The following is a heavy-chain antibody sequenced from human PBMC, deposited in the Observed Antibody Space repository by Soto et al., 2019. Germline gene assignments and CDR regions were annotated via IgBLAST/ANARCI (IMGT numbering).Heavy chain of an antibody. D-gene: IGHD2-15*01. CDR1: GYSFTSYW. V-gene: IGHV5-51*01. J-gene: IGHJ5*02. Sequence: GESLKISCKGSGYSFTSYWIGWLRQMPGKGLEWVGIIYPGDSDTQYSPAFQGQVTIPADKSISTAYLQWNSLQASDTAIYYCTTRIDHNDPSSSRPNSTWFDTWGKGTLVTVSS. CDR2: IYPGDSDT. CDR3: TTRIDHNDPSSSRPNSTWFDT.